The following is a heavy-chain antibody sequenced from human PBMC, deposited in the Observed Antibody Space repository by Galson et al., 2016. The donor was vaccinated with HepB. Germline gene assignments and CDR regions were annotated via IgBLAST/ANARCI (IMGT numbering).Heavy chain of an antibody. D-gene: IGHD5-12*01. CDR3: ARGRYDSRPASNWFAP. V-gene: IGHV1-8*01. CDR2: MNPNSGDT. CDR1: GYPFTSYD. Sequence: SVKVSCKASGYPFTSYDINWVRQASGQGLEWMGWMNPNSGDTGFAQKFQGRLTMTRQSSITTAYMELSGLRADDTAVYYCARGRYDSRPASNWFAPWGQGTLVIGSS. J-gene: IGHJ5*02.